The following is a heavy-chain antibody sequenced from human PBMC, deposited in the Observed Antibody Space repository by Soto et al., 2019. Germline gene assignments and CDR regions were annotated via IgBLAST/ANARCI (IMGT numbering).Heavy chain of an antibody. J-gene: IGHJ4*02. Sequence: SETLSLTCPVSGGSVSSGSYYWSWIRQPPGKGLEWIGYIYYSGSTNYNPSLKSRVTISVDTSKNQFSLKLSSVTAADTAVYYCARVVVADYYFDYWGQGTLVTVSS. V-gene: IGHV4-61*01. CDR1: GGSVSSGSYY. CDR3: ARVVVADYYFDY. CDR2: IYYSGST. D-gene: IGHD2-15*01.